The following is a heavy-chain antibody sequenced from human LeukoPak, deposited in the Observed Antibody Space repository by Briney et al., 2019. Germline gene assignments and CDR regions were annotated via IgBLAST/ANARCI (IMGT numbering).Heavy chain of an antibody. D-gene: IGHD6-19*01. Sequence: GGSLRLSCAASGFTFSSYWMSWVRQAPGKGLEWVANIKQDGSEKYYVDSVKGRFTISRDNAKNSLYQQMNSLRAEDTAVYYCARIASVAVAAFDYWGQGTLVTVSS. V-gene: IGHV3-7*01. J-gene: IGHJ4*02. CDR2: IKQDGSEK. CDR3: ARIASVAVAAFDY. CDR1: GFTFSSYW.